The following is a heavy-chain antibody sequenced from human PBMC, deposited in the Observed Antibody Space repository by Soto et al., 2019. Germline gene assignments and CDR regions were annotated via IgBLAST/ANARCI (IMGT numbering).Heavy chain of an antibody. CDR1: GFSLNTGGVG. CDR3: AYSRCGGDCLQSYSSHYYYGLDV. D-gene: IGHD2-21*02. J-gene: IGHJ6*02. V-gene: IGHV2-5*02. Sequence: QITLKESGPTLVKPTQTLTLTCTISGFSLNTGGVGVGWIRQPPGKALEWLALIYWDDDKRYSPSLKSRLPITKDPSKNQVVLPMTNMDPLDTATYYCAYSRCGGDCLQSYSSHYYYGLDVWGQGTAVTVSS. CDR2: IYWDDDK.